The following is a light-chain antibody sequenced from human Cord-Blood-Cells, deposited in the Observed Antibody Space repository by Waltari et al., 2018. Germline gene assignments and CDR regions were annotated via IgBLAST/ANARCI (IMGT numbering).Light chain of an antibody. Sequence: QSALTQPASVSGSPGHSSNISCTGTSSDVGSYNVVAWFQQHPGKAPILMIYEVSKRPSGVSNRFSGSKSGNPASLTISGLQAEDEADYYCCSDAGSSTLVFGGGTKLTVL. CDR3: CSDAGSSTLV. V-gene: IGLV2-23*02. CDR1: SSDVGSYNV. CDR2: EVS. J-gene: IGLJ3*02.